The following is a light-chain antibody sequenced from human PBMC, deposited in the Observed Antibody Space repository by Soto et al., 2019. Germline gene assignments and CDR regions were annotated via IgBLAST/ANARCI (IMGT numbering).Light chain of an antibody. V-gene: IGKV3-11*01. CDR1: ENISNY. CDR3: QQYGSSPRT. Sequence: IVSTRSAASLSLSPGIRARLSCRAGENISNYLILYQQKPGQAPRLLIYDVSNRATGIPARFSGSGSGTDFTLTISSLEPEDFAVYYCQQYGSSPRTFGQGTKVDIK. J-gene: IGKJ1*01. CDR2: DVS.